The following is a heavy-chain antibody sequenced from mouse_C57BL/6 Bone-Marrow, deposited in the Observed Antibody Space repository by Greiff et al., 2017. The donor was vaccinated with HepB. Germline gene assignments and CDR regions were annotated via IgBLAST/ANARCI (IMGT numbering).Heavy chain of an antibody. V-gene: IGHV1-81*01. CDR2: IYPRSGNT. CDR1: GYTFTSYG. CDR3: SRSSCYYAMDY. Sequence: VQLQQSGAELARPGASVKLSCKASGYTFTSYGISWVKQRTGQGLEWIGEIYPRSGNTYYNEKFKGKATLTADKSSSTAYIELRRLTSEDAAVYFCSRSSCYYAMDYWGQGTSVTVSS. J-gene: IGHJ4*01.